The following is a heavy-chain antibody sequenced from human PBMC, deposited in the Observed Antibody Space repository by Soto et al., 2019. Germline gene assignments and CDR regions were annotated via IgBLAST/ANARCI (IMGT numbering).Heavy chain of an antibody. CDR2: IYYSGST. V-gene: IGHV4-31*03. Sequence: SETLSLTCTVSGGSISSGGYYWSWIRQHPGKGLEWIGYIYYSGSTYYNPSLKSRVTISVDTSKNQFSLNMDSVTAADTAIYYCVRSVILSGGSYKGLIRLHYFDTWGPGTLVTVS. J-gene: IGHJ4*02. D-gene: IGHD3-3*01. CDR1: GGSISSGGYY. CDR3: VRSVILSGGSYKGLIRLHYFDT.